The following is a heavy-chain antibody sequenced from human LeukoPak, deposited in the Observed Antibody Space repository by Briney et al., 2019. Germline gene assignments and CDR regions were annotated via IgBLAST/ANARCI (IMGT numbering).Heavy chain of an antibody. D-gene: IGHD5-12*01. CDR1: GFTFSIYW. J-gene: IGHJ4*02. CDR3: ATESGWLFDY. V-gene: IGHV3-7*04. CDR2: IKQDRSEK. Sequence: GGSLRLSCVASGFTFSIYWMSWVRQTPGKGLELVANIKQDRSEKYYADSVKGRSTISRDNAKNSLFLQVNSLRAEDTAVYYCATESGWLFDYWGQGTLVTVSS.